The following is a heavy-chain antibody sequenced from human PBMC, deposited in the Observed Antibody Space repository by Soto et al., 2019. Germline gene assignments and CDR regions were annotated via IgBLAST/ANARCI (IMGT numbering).Heavy chain of an antibody. CDR1: GFPFTSSA. D-gene: IGHD3-3*01. CDR3: AARTRGEWLPIYYFDY. CDR2: IVVGSGNT. Sequence: SVKVSCKASGFPFTSSAVQWGRQARGQRLEWIGWIVVGSGNTNYAQKFQERVTITRDMSTSTAYMELSSLRSEDTAMYYCAARTRGEWLPIYYFDYCGQRTLVTVSS. J-gene: IGHJ4*02. V-gene: IGHV1-58*01.